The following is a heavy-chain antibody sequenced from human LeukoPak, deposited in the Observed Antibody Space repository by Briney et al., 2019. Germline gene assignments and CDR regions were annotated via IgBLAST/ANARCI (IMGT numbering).Heavy chain of an antibody. CDR3: ARGVRWLQSPFDY. V-gene: IGHV4-34*01. Sequence: SETLSLTCAVYGGSFSGYYWSWIRQPPGKGLEWIGEINHSGSTNYNPSLKSRVTISVDTSKNQFSLKLSSVTAADTAVYYCARGVRWLQSPFDYWGQGTLVTVSS. CDR2: INHSGST. CDR1: GGSFSGYY. D-gene: IGHD5-24*01. J-gene: IGHJ4*02.